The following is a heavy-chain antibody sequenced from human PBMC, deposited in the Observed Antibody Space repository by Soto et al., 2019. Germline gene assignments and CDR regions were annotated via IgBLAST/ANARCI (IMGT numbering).Heavy chain of an antibody. CDR2: IKQDGSEK. V-gene: IGHV3-7*01. CDR3: ARCVGSSSCLVFDY. D-gene: IGHD6-6*01. J-gene: IGHJ4*02. CDR1: GFTFSSYW. Sequence: PGGSLRLSCAASGFTFSSYWMSWVRQAPGKGLEWVANIKQDGSEKYYVDSVKGRFTISRDNAKNSLYLQMNSLRAEDTAVYYCARCVGSSSCLVFDYWGQGTLVTVSS.